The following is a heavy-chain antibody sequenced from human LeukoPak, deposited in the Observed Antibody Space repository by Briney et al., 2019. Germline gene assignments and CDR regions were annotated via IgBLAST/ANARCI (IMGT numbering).Heavy chain of an antibody. J-gene: IGHJ5*02. D-gene: IGHD4-17*01. CDR1: GGSISSYY. Sequence: PSETLSLTCTVSGGSISSYYWSWIRQPPGKGLEWIGYIYYSGSTNYNPSLKSRVTISVDTSKNQFSLKLSSVTAADTAVYYCARHTVLDYGDYWFDPWGQGTLVTVSS. CDR2: IYYSGST. CDR3: ARHTVLDYGDYWFDP. V-gene: IGHV4-59*08.